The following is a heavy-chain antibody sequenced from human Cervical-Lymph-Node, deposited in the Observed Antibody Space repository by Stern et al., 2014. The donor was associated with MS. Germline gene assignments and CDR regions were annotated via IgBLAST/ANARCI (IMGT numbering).Heavy chain of an antibody. CDR2: INPNSGGK. V-gene: IGHV1-2*06. CDR3: ARSNYCSGGSCYYYYGMDV. CDR1: GYTFTGFY. Sequence: VQLVQSGAEVTKPGASGKVSCKASGYTFTGFYMHWVRQAPGQGLEWMGRINPNSGGKNHAQKFQDRVAMTRATAISTAYMELSRLRSDDTAVYYCARSNYCSGGSCYYYYGMDVWGQGTTVTVSS. J-gene: IGHJ6*02. D-gene: IGHD2-15*01.